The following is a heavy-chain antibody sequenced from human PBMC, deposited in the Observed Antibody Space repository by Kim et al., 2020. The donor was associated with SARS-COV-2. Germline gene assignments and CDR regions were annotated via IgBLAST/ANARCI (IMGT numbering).Heavy chain of an antibody. CDR1: GYTFTGYY. CDR2: INPNSGGT. V-gene: IGHV1-2*02. Sequence: ASVKVSCKASGYTFTGYYMHWVRQAPGQGLEWMGWINPNSGGTNYAQKFQGRVTMTRDTSISTAYMELSRLRSDDTAVYYCARAGGLQQLVRFGYYFDYWGQGTLVTVSS. J-gene: IGHJ4*02. CDR3: ARAGGLQQLVRFGYYFDY. D-gene: IGHD6-13*01.